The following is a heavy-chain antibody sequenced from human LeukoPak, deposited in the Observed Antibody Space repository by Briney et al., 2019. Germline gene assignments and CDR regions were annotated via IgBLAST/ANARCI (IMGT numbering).Heavy chain of an antibody. CDR2: IYYSGST. CDR1: GGSISSYY. V-gene: IGHV4-59*08. CDR3: ARHEGILSLLYYFDY. J-gene: IGHJ4*02. D-gene: IGHD3-16*01. Sequence: PSETLSLTCTVSGGSISSYYWSWIRQPPGKGLEWIGYIYYSGSTNYNPSLKSRVTISVGTSKNQFSLKLSSVTAADTAVYYCARHEGILSLLYYFDYRGQGTLVTVSS.